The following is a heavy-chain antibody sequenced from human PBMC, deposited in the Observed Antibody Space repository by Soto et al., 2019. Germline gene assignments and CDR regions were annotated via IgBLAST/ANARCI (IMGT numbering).Heavy chain of an antibody. D-gene: IGHD3-10*01. J-gene: IGHJ6*02. Sequence: QVQLVESGGGVVQPGRSLSLSCASSGFTFSSYGIHWVRQAPGKGLEWVAVIWYDGSNKYYADSVKGRFTISRDNSKNTQYLQMNSPRAEDTAVYYCARDVLLRGIKYDGMDVWGRGTTVTVSS. CDR2: IWYDGSNK. V-gene: IGHV3-33*01. CDR3: ARDVLLRGIKYDGMDV. CDR1: GFTFSSYG.